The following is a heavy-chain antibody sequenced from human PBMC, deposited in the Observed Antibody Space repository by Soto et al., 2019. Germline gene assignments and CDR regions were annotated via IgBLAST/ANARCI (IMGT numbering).Heavy chain of an antibody. J-gene: IGHJ3*02. D-gene: IGHD3-10*01. V-gene: IGHV3-13*04. CDR3: ARGSRLGSGSLRSGPSDIFDI. Sequence: EVQLVESGGGLVQPGGSLRLSCEASGFKFRVYDMHWVRQPAGKGLEWVSAIGTTGDTYYSGSVRGRFTISRDDAESSLYLRLNSLTVGDTAVYYCARGSRLGSGSLRSGPSDIFDIWGQGTTVTVSS. CDR1: GFKFRVYD. CDR2: IGTTGDT.